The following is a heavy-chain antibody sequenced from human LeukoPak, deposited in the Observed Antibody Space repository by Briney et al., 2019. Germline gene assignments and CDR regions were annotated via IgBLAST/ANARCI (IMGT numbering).Heavy chain of an antibody. D-gene: IGHD6-13*01. V-gene: IGHV1-2*02. J-gene: IGHJ4*02. CDR1: GYTFTGYY. Sequence: VASVKVSCKASGYTFTGYYMHWVRQAPGQGLEWMGWINPNSGGTNYAQKFQGRVTMTRDTSISTAYMELSRLRSDDTAVYYCARVSPLWRRIAAAGSPFFDYWGQGTLVTVSS. CDR2: INPNSGGT. CDR3: ARVSPLWRRIAAAGSPFFDY.